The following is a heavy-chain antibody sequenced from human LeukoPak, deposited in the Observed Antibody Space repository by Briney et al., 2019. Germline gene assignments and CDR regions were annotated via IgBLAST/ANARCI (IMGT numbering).Heavy chain of an antibody. CDR2: IYYSGST. CDR1: GGSISSYY. Sequence: SETLSLTCTVSGGSISSYYWCWIRQPPGKGLEWIGYIYYSGSTNYNPSLKSRVTISVDTSTNQFSLKLSSVTAAETAVYYCARSYYYDTGYDAFDIWGQGTMVTVSS. V-gene: IGHV4-59*01. J-gene: IGHJ3*02. CDR3: ARSYYYDTGYDAFDI. D-gene: IGHD3-22*01.